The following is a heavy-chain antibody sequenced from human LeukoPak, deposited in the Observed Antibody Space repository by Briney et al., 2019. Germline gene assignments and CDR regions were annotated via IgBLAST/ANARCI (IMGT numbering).Heavy chain of an antibody. Sequence: GGSLRLSCAASGFTVSSNYMSWVRQAPGKGLEWVSVIYSGGSTYYADSVKGRFTISRDNSKNTLYLQMNSLRAEDTAVYYCARASRYTGTYNYPMAVWGKGTPAT. V-gene: IGHV3-66*02. J-gene: IGHJ6*03. CDR3: ARASRYTGTYNYPMAV. CDR2: IYSGGST. CDR1: GFTVSSNY. D-gene: IGHD3-16*02.